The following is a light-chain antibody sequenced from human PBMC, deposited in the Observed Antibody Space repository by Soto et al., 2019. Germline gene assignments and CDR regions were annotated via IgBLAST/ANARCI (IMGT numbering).Light chain of an antibody. J-gene: IGLJ1*01. V-gene: IGLV2-11*01. CDR2: EVS. CDR1: SSDVDFFDS. Sequence: QSALTQPRSVSGSPGQSVTISCTGSSSDVDFFDSVSWYQHHPGKAPKLMIFEVSERPSGVPDRFSGSKSGNTASLTISGLQAEDEADYFCCSYAGSSTYVFGAGTK. CDR3: CSYAGSSTYV.